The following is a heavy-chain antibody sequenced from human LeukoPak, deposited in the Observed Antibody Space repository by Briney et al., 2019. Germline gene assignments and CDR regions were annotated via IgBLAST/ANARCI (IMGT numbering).Heavy chain of an antibody. V-gene: IGHV3-30-3*01. D-gene: IGHD1-26*01. CDR3: ARDSGSGSYWAYYFDY. Sequence: PGGSLRLSCAASGFTFNSYAMHWVRQAPGKGLEWVAVISYDGSNKYYADSVKGRFTISRDNSKNTLYLQMNSLRAEDTAVYYCARDSGSGSYWAYYFDYWGQGTLVTVSS. CDR1: GFTFNSYA. J-gene: IGHJ4*02. CDR2: ISYDGSNK.